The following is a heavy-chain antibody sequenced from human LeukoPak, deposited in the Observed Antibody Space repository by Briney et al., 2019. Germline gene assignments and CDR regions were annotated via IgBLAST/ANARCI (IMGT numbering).Heavy chain of an antibody. J-gene: IGHJ5*02. CDR1: GGSISSYY. D-gene: IGHD3-10*01. CDR2: IYYSGRT. CDR3: ARGGYYGSGNDFRFDP. Sequence: SETLSLTCSVSGGSISSYYWSWIRQPPGKGLEWIGYIYYSGRTSYNPSLKSRVTISVDTSKSQFSLKLSSVTAADTAIYYCARGGYYGSGNDFRFDPWGQGTLVTVSS. V-gene: IGHV4-59*01.